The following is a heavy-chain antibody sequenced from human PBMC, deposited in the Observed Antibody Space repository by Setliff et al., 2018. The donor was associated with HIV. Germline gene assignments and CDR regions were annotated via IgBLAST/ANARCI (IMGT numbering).Heavy chain of an antibody. CDR3: ARASTRIGYDSSGYPFDY. CDR2: IYYSGST. CDR1: GGSISSSSYY. Sequence: SETLSLTCTVSGGSISSSSYYWGWIRQPPVKGLEWIGSIYYSGSTYYNPSLKSRVTISVDTSKNQFALKLSSVTAADTAVYYCARASTRIGYDSSGYPFDYWGQGTLVTVSS. D-gene: IGHD3-22*01. J-gene: IGHJ4*02. V-gene: IGHV4-39*06.